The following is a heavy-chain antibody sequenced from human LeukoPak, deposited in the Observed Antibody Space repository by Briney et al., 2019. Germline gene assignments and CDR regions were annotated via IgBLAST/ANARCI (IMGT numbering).Heavy chain of an antibody. CDR2: ISTSGST. J-gene: IGHJ4*02. Sequence: SETLSLTCTVSGGSLNSYSWSWIRQPPGKGLEWIGYISTSGSTKNNPSLKSRVAISVDTSKNQFSLRLSSVTAADTAVYYCARHQVMITYWPYYFDYWGQGTLVTVSS. CDR1: GGSLNSYS. V-gene: IGHV4-4*09. CDR3: ARHQVMITYWPYYFDY. D-gene: IGHD2-21*01.